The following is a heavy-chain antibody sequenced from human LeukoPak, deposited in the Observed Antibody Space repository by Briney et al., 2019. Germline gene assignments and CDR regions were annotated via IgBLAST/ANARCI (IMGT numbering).Heavy chain of an antibody. CDR1: GYSISSGYY. Sequence: SETLSLTCTVSGYSISSGYYWGWIRQPPGKGLEWIGSIYHSGSTYYNPSLKSRVTISVDTSKNQFSLKPSSVTAADTAVYYCARLLDIVVATNWGQGTLVTVSS. D-gene: IGHD2-2*03. J-gene: IGHJ4*02. CDR2: IYHSGST. CDR3: ARLLDIVVATN. V-gene: IGHV4-38-2*02.